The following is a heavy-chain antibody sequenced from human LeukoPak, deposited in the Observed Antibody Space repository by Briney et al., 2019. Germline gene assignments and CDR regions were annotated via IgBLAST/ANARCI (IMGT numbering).Heavy chain of an antibody. D-gene: IGHD1-14*01. CDR1: GFTFSSYS. CDR3: AKSRAPTAAPDAFHI. Sequence: PGGSLRLSCAASGFTFSSYSMNWVRQAPGKGLEWVSSISSSSSYIYYADSVKGRFTISRDNAKNSLYLQMTSLRVEDTAVYYCAKSRAPTAAPDAFHIWGQGTMVTVSS. J-gene: IGHJ3*02. CDR2: ISSSSSYI. V-gene: IGHV3-21*01.